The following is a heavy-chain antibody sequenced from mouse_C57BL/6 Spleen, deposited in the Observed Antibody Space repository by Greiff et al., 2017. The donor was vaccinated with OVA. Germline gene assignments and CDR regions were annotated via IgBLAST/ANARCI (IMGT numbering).Heavy chain of an antibody. Sequence: EVQVVESGGGLVKPGGSLKLSCAASGFTFSDSGMHWVRQAPEKGLEWVAYFSSGSSRIYYAVTVKGRFTISRDNAKNTLCLQMTSRRSEDTAMYYCARFNWDVCYFDYWGQGTTLTVSS. D-gene: IGHD4-1*01. CDR2: FSSGSSRI. J-gene: IGHJ2*01. CDR1: GFTFSDSG. V-gene: IGHV5-17*01. CDR3: ARFNWDVCYFDY.